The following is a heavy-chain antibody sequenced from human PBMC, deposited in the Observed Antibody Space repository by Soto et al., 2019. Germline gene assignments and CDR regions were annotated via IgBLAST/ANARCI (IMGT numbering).Heavy chain of an antibody. Sequence: QVQLVQSGAEVKKPGSSVKVSCKASGGTFSSYAISWVRQAPGQGLEWMGGIIPIFGTANYAQKFQGRVTITADKSTITAYMELSSLRSEDTAVYYCARDGAGGSWYRCADYYYGMDVWGQGTTVTVSS. CDR2: IIPIFGTA. CDR3: ARDGAGGSWYRCADYYYGMDV. J-gene: IGHJ6*02. V-gene: IGHV1-69*06. D-gene: IGHD2-15*01. CDR1: GGTFSSYA.